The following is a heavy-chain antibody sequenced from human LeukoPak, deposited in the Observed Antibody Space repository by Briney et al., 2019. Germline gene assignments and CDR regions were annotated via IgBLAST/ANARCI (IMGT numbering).Heavy chain of an antibody. CDR2: IFYSGST. CDR3: AVSSGWTHYYYYGMDV. V-gene: IGHV4-61*08. D-gene: IGHD6-19*01. CDR1: GVSISSGGYY. J-gene: IGHJ6*02. Sequence: SETLSLTCTVSGVSISSGGYYWSWIRQHPGKGLEWIGYIFYSGSTNYNPSLKSRVTISVDTSKNQFSLKLSSVTAADTAVYYCAVSSGWTHYYYYGMDVWGQGTTVTVSS.